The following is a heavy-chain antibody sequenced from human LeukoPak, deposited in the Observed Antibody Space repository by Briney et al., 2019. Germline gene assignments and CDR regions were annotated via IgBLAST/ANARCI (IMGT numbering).Heavy chain of an antibody. J-gene: IGHJ4*02. D-gene: IGHD6-13*01. CDR1: GFTFTSYW. CDR3: SRGSRTSGY. V-gene: IGHV3-7*01. Sequence: GGSLRLSCAASGFTFTSYWMSWVGQAPGKGLEGVAKIKQDAREKYTVASVKGRFTISGDNAKSSLYLQMNGLRAEDTAVYYCSRGSRTSGYWGQGTLVTVSS. CDR2: IKQDAREK.